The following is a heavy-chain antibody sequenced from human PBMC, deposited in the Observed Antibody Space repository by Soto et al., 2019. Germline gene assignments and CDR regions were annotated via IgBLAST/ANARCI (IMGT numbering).Heavy chain of an antibody. Sequence: EVQLVESGGGLVQPGGSLRLSCAASGFTFSSYWMSWVRQAPGKGLEWVANIKQDGSEKYYVDSMKVRFTISRDNVNNSLYLKMNSLRAEDTDVYYCARVPKCSSTSCYESYFDYWGQGPLVTVSS. J-gene: IGHJ4*02. CDR1: GFTFSSYW. CDR3: ARVPKCSSTSCYESYFDY. V-gene: IGHV3-7*05. CDR2: IKQDGSEK. D-gene: IGHD2-2*01.